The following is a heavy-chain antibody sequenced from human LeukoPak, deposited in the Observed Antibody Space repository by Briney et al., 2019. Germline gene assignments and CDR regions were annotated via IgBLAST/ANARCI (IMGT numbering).Heavy chain of an antibody. CDR3: ARGGYSSELDY. J-gene: IGHJ4*02. CDR2: INHSGST. V-gene: IGHV4-34*01. Sequence: GSLRLSCAASGFTFSSYAMSWIRQPPGKGLEWIGEINHSGSTNYNPSLKSRVTISVDTSKNQSSLKLSSVTAADTAVYYCARGGYSSELDYWGQGTLVTVSS. CDR1: GFTFSSYA. D-gene: IGHD6-19*01.